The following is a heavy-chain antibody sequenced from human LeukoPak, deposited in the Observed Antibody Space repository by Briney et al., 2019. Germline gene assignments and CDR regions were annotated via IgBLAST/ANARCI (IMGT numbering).Heavy chain of an antibody. Sequence: PSETLSLTCAVYGGSFSGYYWSWIRQPPGKGLEWIGEINHRGSTNYNPSLKSRVTISVDTSKNQFSLKLSSVTAADTAVYYCAREADYDILTGSSWFDPWGQGTLVTVSS. J-gene: IGHJ5*02. V-gene: IGHV4-34*01. CDR1: GGSFSGYY. D-gene: IGHD3-9*01. CDR3: AREADYDILTGSSWFDP. CDR2: INHRGST.